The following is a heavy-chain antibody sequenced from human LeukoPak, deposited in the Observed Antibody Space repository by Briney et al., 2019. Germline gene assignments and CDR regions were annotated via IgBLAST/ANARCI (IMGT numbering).Heavy chain of an antibody. CDR2: IYYSGST. V-gene: IGHV4-39*07. J-gene: IGHJ3*02. Sequence: SETLSLTCTVSGGSISSSSYDWGWIRQPPGKGLEWIGSIYYSGSTYYNPSLKSRVTISVDTSKNQFSLKLSSVTAADRAVYYCASGPRGYDAFDIWGQGTMVTVSS. D-gene: IGHD3-10*01. CDR3: ASGPRGYDAFDI. CDR1: GGSISSSSYD.